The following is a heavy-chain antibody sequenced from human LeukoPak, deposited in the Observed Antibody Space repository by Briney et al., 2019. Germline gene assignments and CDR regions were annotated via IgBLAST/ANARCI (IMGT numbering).Heavy chain of an antibody. CDR3: AIRTDGDLPLDY. CDR2: ISYSGST. Sequence: SETLSLTCTVSGGSISSYYWSWIRQPPGKGLEWIGYISYSGSTNYNPSLKSRVTISVDTSKKQVSLKLSSVNAADSAVYYCAIRTDGDLPLDYWGQGTLVTVSS. V-gene: IGHV4-59*08. J-gene: IGHJ4*02. D-gene: IGHD4-17*01. CDR1: GGSISSYY.